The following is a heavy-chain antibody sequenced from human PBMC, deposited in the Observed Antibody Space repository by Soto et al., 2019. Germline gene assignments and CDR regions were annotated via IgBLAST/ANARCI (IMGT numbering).Heavy chain of an antibody. D-gene: IGHD3-3*01. V-gene: IGHV3-23*01. CDR3: AKDGATIFGVVIVPNYYYYGMDV. CDR2: ISGSGGST. Sequence: HPGGSLRLSCAASGFTFSSYAMSWVRQAPGKGLEWVSAISGSGGSTYYADSVKGRFTISRDNSKNTLYLQMNSLRAEDTAVYYCAKDGATIFGVVIVPNYYYYGMDVWGQGTTVTVSS. CDR1: GFTFSSYA. J-gene: IGHJ6*02.